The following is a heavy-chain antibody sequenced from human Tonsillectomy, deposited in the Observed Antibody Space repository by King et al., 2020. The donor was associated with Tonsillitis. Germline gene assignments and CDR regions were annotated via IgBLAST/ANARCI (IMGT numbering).Heavy chain of an antibody. D-gene: IGHD5-12*01. CDR1: GYTFTKYD. Sequence: QLVQSGAEVKTPGASVKVSCKASGYTFTKYDNNWVRQATGQGLEWMGWMNPHSGNTGYAQKFQGRVTITRATSISTAYMELSSLRSEDRAVYYCAMHRRSGYGDYWGQGTLVTVSS. CDR3: AMHRRSGYGDY. V-gene: IGHV1-8*01. J-gene: IGHJ4*02. CDR2: MNPHSGNT.